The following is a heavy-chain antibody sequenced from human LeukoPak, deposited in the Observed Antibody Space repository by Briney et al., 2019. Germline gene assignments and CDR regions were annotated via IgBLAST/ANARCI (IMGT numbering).Heavy chain of an antibody. J-gene: IGHJ4*02. V-gene: IGHV4-39*01. Sequence: PSETLSLTCTVSGGSISSSSYYWGWIRQPPGKGLEWIGSIYYSGSTYYNPSLKSRVTISVDTSKNQFSLKLSSVTAADTAVYYCARHSGSGSYYLHPPERELDYWGQGTLVTVSS. CDR1: GGSISSSSYY. CDR3: ARHSGSGSYYLHPPERELDY. D-gene: IGHD1-26*01. CDR2: IYYSGST.